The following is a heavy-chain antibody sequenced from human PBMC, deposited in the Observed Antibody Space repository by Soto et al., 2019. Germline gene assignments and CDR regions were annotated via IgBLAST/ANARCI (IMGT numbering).Heavy chain of an antibody. Sequence: QVQVVQSGAEVKKPGSSVKVSCKASGSSFSNYGISWVRQAPGQGLEWMGGIVPVFGTPHYAQKFQERVTITADEPTSTVYMEVSSLTSEDTAVYYCARGDATKIIVTTYYGLDVWGQGTTVTVSS. CDR3: ARGDATKIIVTTYYGLDV. CDR2: IVPVFGTP. CDR1: GSSFSNYG. D-gene: IGHD3-22*01. V-gene: IGHV1-69*12. J-gene: IGHJ6*02.